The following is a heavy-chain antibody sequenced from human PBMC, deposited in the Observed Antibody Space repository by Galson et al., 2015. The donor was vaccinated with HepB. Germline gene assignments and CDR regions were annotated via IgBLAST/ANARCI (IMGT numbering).Heavy chain of an antibody. J-gene: IGHJ4*02. CDR3: VSTNWGAPYY. Sequence: SLRLSCAASGFTFSHSWMHWVRQSPGKGLVWVSRINPEGSSTSYADSVKGRFTISRDNARNTLHLQLDSPTDEDTALYFCVSTNWGAPYYWGQGTLVTVSS. CDR2: INPEGSST. V-gene: IGHV3-74*01. D-gene: IGHD7-27*01. CDR1: GFTFSHSW.